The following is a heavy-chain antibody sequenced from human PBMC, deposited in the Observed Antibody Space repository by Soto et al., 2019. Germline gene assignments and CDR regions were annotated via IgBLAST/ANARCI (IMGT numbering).Heavy chain of an antibody. J-gene: IGHJ5*02. CDR1: GGSFSGYY. D-gene: IGHD2-15*01. CDR3: ARGGPACSGGSCYPYNWFDP. CDR2: INHSGST. V-gene: IGHV4-34*01. Sequence: QVQLQQWGAGLLKPSKTLSLTCAVYGGSFSGYYWSWIRQPPGKGLEWIGEINHSGSTNYNPSLKRRVTISVDTSKNQFSLKLSSVTAADTAVYYCARGGPACSGGSCYPYNWFDPWGQGTLVTVSS.